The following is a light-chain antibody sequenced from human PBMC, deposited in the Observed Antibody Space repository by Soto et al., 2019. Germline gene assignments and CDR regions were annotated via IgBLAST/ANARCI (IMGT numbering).Light chain of an antibody. V-gene: IGLV1-40*01. CDR1: RSNIGAGYD. CDR2: GNS. J-gene: IGLJ2*01. CDR3: QSYDSSGVV. Sequence: QSVLTQPPSVSGAPGQRVTISCTGSRSNIGAGYDVHWYQQLPGTAPKLLIYGNSNRPSGVPDRFSGSKSGTSASLAITGLQAEDEADYYCQSYDSSGVVFGGGTKLTVL.